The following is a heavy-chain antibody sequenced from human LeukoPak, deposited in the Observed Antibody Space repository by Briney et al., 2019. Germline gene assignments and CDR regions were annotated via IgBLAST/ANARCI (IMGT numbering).Heavy chain of an antibody. CDR2: ISSGSSYT. J-gene: IGHJ4*02. Sequence: GGSLRLSCAASGFTFSDYYMNWIRQAPGKGLEWVSYISSGSSYTNYADSVEGRFTISRDNAKNSLYLQMNSLRAEDTAVYYCARDFGSGSYLDYWGQGTLVTVSS. V-gene: IGHV3-11*06. CDR1: GFTFSDYY. CDR3: ARDFGSGSYLDY. D-gene: IGHD3-10*01.